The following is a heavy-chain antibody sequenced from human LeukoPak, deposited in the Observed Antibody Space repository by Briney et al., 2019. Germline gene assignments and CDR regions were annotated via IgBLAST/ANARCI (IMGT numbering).Heavy chain of an antibody. D-gene: IGHD6-19*01. V-gene: IGHV3-33*01. CDR1: GFTFSSYG. J-gene: IGHJ4*02. CDR3: ARVLDGSGWYFDY. Sequence: GRSLRLSCAASGFTFSSYGMRWVRQAPGKGLEWVAVIWYDGSNKYYADSVKGRFTISRDNSKDTLYLQMNSLRAEDTAVYYCARVLDGSGWYFDYWGQGTLVTVSS. CDR2: IWYDGSNK.